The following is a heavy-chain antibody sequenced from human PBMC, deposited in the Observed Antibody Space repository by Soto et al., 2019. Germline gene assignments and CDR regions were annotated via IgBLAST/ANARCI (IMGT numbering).Heavy chain of an antibody. V-gene: IGHV1-8*01. CDR2: MNPGNNQH. J-gene: IGHJ6*02. Sequence: VSVNLSCKTSGYSFSVYDIHWVRQSAGQGLEWMGWMNPGNNQHVYTQKFRGRVTVSTDTSITTSYMELSSLRSEDTAVYYCASSHIAASPYRMDVWRQGTTVTVS. CDR3: ASSHIAASPYRMDV. D-gene: IGHD6-13*01. CDR1: GYSFSVYD.